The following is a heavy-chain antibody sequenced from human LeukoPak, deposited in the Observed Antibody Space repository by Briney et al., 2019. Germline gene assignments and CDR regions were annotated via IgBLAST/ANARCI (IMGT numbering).Heavy chain of an antibody. D-gene: IGHD6-13*01. CDR3: AKIRAPTAAAGDY. CDR2: ISGSGGST. CDR1: GFTFSSYA. V-gene: IGHV3-23*01. J-gene: IGHJ4*02. Sequence: GGSLRLSCAASGFTFSSYAMSWVRQAPGKGLEWVSAISGSGGSTYYADSVKGRFTISRDNPKNTLYLQMNSLRAEDTVVYYCAKIRAPTAAAGDYWGQGTLVTVSS.